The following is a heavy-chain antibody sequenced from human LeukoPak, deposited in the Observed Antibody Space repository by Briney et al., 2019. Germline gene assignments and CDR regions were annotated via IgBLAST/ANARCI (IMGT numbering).Heavy chain of an antibody. CDR1: GYTFTSYG. Sequence: GSVKVSCKASGYTFTSYGISWVRQAPGQGLEWMGWISAYNGNTNYAQKLQGRVTMTRNTSISTAYMELSSLRSEDTAVYYCARSSSYYCSGGSCYFYYYYGMDVWGQGTTVTVSS. V-gene: IGHV1-18*01. D-gene: IGHD2-15*01. CDR2: ISAYNGNT. CDR3: ARSSSYYCSGGSCYFYYYYGMDV. J-gene: IGHJ6*02.